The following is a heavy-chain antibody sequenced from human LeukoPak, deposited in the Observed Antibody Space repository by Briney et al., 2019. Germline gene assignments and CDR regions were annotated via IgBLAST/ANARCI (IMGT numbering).Heavy chain of an antibody. V-gene: IGHV3-21*01. Sequence: PGGSLRLSCAASGFTFSIHTMSWVRQAPGKGLEWVSCISTTSSYIYYADSVKGRFTISRDNAKNSLYLQMNSLRAEDTAVYYCARWYYYYGMDVWDQGTTVTVSS. CDR2: ISTTSSYI. CDR3: ARWYYYYGMDV. J-gene: IGHJ6*02. CDR1: GFTFSIHT.